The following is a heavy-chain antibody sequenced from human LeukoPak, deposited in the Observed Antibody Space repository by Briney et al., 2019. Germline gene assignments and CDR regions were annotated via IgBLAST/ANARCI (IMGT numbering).Heavy chain of an antibody. CDR3: ARVTSYCSSTSCYAFFGSADAGWFDP. J-gene: IGHJ5*02. Sequence: ASVKVSCKASGYTFTSYDVNWVRQATGQGLEWMGWMNPNSGNPGYAQKFQGRVTMTRNTSISTAYMELSSLRSEDTAVYYCARVTSYCSSTSCYAFFGSADAGWFDPWGQGTLVTVSS. CDR2: MNPNSGNP. V-gene: IGHV1-8*01. D-gene: IGHD2-2*01. CDR1: GYTFTSYD.